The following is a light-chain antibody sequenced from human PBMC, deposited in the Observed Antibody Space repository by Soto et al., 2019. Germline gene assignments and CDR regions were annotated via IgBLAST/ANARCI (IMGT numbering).Light chain of an antibody. Sequence: QSVLTQPPSVSAAPGQKVTISCSGSSSNIGKNYVSWYQQLPGTAPKLLIYENNKRPSGIPDRFSGSKSGTSATLGITGLQTGDEADYYCRTWDSSLSAGGVFGGGTKLTVL. CDR1: SSNIGKNY. J-gene: IGLJ3*02. CDR3: RTWDSSLSAGGV. CDR2: ENN. V-gene: IGLV1-51*02.